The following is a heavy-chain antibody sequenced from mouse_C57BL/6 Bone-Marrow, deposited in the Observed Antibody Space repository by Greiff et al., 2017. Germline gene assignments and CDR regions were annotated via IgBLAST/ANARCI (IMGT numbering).Heavy chain of an antibody. CDR3: ANLLLRSGFAY. V-gene: IGHV1-26*01. Sequence: EVQLQQSGPELVKPGASVKISCKASGYTFTDYYMNWVKQSHGKSLEWIGDINPNNGGTSYNQKFKGKATLTVDKSSSTTYMELRSLTSEDSAVYHCANLLLRSGFAYWGQGTLVTVSA. D-gene: IGHD1-1*01. CDR2: INPNNGGT. CDR1: GYTFTDYY. J-gene: IGHJ3*01.